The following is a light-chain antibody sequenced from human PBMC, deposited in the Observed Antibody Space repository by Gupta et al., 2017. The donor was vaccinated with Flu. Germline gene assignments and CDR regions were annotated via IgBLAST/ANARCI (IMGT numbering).Light chain of an antibody. Sequence: EIVLTQSPGILSLSPGERATLSCRASQSVGSSYLVWYQQKPGQAPSLLIYGASSRATGIPDRFSGSGSGTDFTLTISRLEPEDFAVYYCQKYGTSPLTFGGGTKVEI. CDR2: GAS. CDR3: QKYGTSPLT. J-gene: IGKJ4*01. CDR1: QSVGSSY. V-gene: IGKV3-20*01.